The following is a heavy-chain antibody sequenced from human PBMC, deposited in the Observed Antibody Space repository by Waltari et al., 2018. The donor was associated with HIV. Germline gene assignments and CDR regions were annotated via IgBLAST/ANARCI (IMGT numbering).Heavy chain of an antibody. D-gene: IGHD2-2*01. CDR3: SRGLHCTATSCLLYHGMDV. Sequence: QVQLVQSGAEVKKPGASVKVSCKASGYTFSTYDINWVRQATGQGLEWMGWMNPNSGNTGYAQKCQSRVNMTRNSSIRTAYMELSSLRSDDTAVYYCSRGLHCTATSCLLYHGMDVWGQGTAVSVSS. V-gene: IGHV1-8*01. CDR1: GYTFSTYD. CDR2: MNPNSGNT. J-gene: IGHJ6*02.